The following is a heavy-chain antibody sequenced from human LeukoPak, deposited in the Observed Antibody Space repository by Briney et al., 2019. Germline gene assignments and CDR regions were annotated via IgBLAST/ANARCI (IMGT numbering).Heavy chain of an antibody. Sequence: ASVKVSCKASGYTFTSYGTSWVRQAPGQGLEWMGWISAYNGNTNYAQKLQGRVTMTTDTSTSTAYMELRSLRSDDTAVYYCARVPRQYYDFWSGYYTLGGNFDYWGQGTLVTVSS. D-gene: IGHD3-3*01. CDR3: ARVPRQYYDFWSGYYTLGGNFDY. CDR1: GYTFTSYG. V-gene: IGHV1-18*04. CDR2: ISAYNGNT. J-gene: IGHJ4*02.